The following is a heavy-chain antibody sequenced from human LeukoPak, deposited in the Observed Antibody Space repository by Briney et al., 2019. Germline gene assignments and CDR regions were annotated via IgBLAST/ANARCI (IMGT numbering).Heavy chain of an antibody. J-gene: IGHJ4*02. D-gene: IGHD6-19*01. Sequence: GVLRLSCAASGFTFSSYWMSWVRQAPGKGLEWVANIKQDGSEKYYVDSVKGRFTISRDNAKNSLYLQMNSLRAEDTAVYYCARDYGSGCYFAYWGQGTLVTVPS. CDR3: ARDYGSGCYFAY. V-gene: IGHV3-7*01. CDR1: GFTFSSYW. CDR2: IKQDGSEK.